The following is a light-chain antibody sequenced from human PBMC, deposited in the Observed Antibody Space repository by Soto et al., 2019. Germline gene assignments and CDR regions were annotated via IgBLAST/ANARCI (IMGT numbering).Light chain of an antibody. CDR1: QGINSY. Sequence: IQLTQSPSFLSASVGDRVTITCRASQGINSYLAWYQQKPGKAPKLLIYAASTLQSGVPSRFSGSGSGTEFTLTISSLQPEDFATYYCQQLNSYPRITFGQGTRLEIK. J-gene: IGKJ5*01. V-gene: IGKV1-9*01. CDR3: QQLNSYPRIT. CDR2: AAS.